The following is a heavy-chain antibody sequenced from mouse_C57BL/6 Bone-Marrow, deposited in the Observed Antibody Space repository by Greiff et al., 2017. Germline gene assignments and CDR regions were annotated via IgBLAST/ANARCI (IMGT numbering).Heavy chain of an antibody. CDR1: GYTFTSYG. D-gene: IGHD1-1*02. Sequence: VKVVESGAELARPGASVKLSCKASGYTFTSYGISWVKQRTGQGLEWIGEIYPSSGNTYYNEKFKGKATLTADKSSSTAYMELRSLTSEDSAVYFCARSGGCYAMDYWGQGTSVTVSS. CDR3: ARSGGCYAMDY. J-gene: IGHJ4*01. CDR2: IYPSSGNT. V-gene: IGHV1-81*01.